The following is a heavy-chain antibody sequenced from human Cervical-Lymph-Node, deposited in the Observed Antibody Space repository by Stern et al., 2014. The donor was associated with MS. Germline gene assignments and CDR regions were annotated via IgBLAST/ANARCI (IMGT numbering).Heavy chain of an antibody. D-gene: IGHD1-1*01. V-gene: IGHV1-46*03. Sequence: VHLVESGAEVKKPGASVNVSCEASGFSFTTHYMHWIRQAPGEGLEWVGMINPNSGTTSYARQFQGRVTITRDTSTSTIYMELTGLKSEDTALYFCTRVQRERRALGHFDPWGQGTLVTVSS. CDR1: GFSFTTHY. CDR2: INPNSGTT. J-gene: IGHJ5*02. CDR3: TRVQRERRALGHFDP.